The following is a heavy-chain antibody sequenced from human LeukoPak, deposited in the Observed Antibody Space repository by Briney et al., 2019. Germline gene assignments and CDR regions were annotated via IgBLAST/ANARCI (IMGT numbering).Heavy chain of an antibody. D-gene: IGHD3-10*01. Sequence: GGSLRLSCAVSGFRVSDYYMSWVRQAPGKGLEWVANIKQGGREEKYVGSVKGRFAISRDDAKSTLYLQMDSLSGDDTAVYYCARDNGGWFDSWGRGTLVTVSS. CDR1: GFRVSDYY. CDR2: IKQGGREE. J-gene: IGHJ5*01. CDR3: ARDNGGWFDS. V-gene: IGHV3-7*03.